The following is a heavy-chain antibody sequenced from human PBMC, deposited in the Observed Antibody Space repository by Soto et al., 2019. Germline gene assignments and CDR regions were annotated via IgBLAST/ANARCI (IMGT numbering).Heavy chain of an antibody. D-gene: IGHD3-10*01. CDR1: GDTFNFYT. J-gene: IGHJ4*02. CDR3: ATSFGSGSRAFDY. Sequence: QVQLVQSGAEVKKPGSSVKVNCKASGDTFNFYTVNWVRQAPGLGLEWMGRFNPILSFSNSALKFQGRVTLTADKSTSTAYMVLSSLRSEDTAIYYCATSFGSGSRAFDYWGQGALATVSS. V-gene: IGHV1-69*02. CDR2: FNPILSFS.